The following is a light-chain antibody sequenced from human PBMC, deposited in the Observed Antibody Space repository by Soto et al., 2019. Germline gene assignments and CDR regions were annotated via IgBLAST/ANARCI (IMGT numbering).Light chain of an antibody. CDR1: QSLLHRNGKNY. J-gene: IGKJ5*01. V-gene: IGKV2-28*01. CDR2: LGS. Sequence: IVMTQSPFFLAVIPGESASISCRSSQSLLHRNGKNYLDWYLQKPGQSPQLLIYLGSSRASGVPDRVSGIGSGTDFTQKIGRVEAEDVGIYYCMQGLQSTITFGQGTRLEIK. CDR3: MQGLQSTIT.